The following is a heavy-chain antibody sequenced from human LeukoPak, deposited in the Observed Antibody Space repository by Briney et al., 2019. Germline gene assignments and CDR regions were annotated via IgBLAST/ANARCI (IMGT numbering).Heavy chain of an antibody. V-gene: IGHV4-61*02. D-gene: IGHD6-6*01. J-gene: IGHJ4*02. Sequence: TSETLSLTCTVSGGSISSAYFYWSWIRQPAGKGLGWIGRIYTSGSTSYNPSLESRVTISIDTSRNQFSLNLNSVTAADTAVYYCARGGGSSPSYWGQGTLATVSS. CDR2: IYTSGST. CDR3: ARGGGSSPSY. CDR1: GGSISSAYFY.